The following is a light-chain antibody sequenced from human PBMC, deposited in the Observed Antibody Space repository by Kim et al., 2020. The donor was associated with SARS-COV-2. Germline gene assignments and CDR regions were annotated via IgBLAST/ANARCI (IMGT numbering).Light chain of an antibody. J-gene: IGKJ5*01. CDR2: AAS. Sequence: DIQMTQSPSSLSASVGDRVTITCRASQSISSYLNWYQQKPGKAPKLLIYAASSLQSGVPSRFSGSGSGTDFTLTISSLQPEDFATYYCQQSYITLITFGQGTQLEIK. V-gene: IGKV1-39*01. CDR1: QSISSY. CDR3: QQSYITLIT.